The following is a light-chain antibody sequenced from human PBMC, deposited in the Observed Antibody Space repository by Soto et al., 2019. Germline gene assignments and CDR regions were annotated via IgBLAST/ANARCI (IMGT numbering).Light chain of an antibody. CDR2: EVT. Sequence: QSVLTQPPSASGSPGQPVTISCTGTSSDVGGHNYVSWYQQRPGKAPKLILYEVTTRPSGVSSRFSGSKSGNTASLTISGLQADDEATYYCSSYTSTNTPYVFGTGTKVTVL. CDR3: SSYTSTNTPYV. J-gene: IGLJ1*01. CDR1: SSDVGGHNY. V-gene: IGLV2-14*01.